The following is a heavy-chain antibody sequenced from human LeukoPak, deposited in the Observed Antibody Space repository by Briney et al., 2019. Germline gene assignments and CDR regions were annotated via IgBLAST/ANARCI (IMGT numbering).Heavy chain of an antibody. Sequence: ASVKVSCKASGCTFTGYYIHWVRQTPGQGLEWMGWINPNSGGTNYAQNFQGRVTMTRDTPISTAYMEVTGLRSDDTAVYYCARGIGDYWGQGTLVTVSS. CDR3: ARGIGDY. D-gene: IGHD2-15*01. CDR2: INPNSGGT. CDR1: GCTFTGYY. V-gene: IGHV1-2*02. J-gene: IGHJ4*02.